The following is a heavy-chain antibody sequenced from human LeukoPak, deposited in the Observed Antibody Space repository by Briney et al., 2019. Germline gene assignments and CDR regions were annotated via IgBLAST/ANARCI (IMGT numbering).Heavy chain of an antibody. D-gene: IGHD2-2*01. CDR2: CGSGGTT. CDR1: GFSFTTYA. CDR3: VKARGHPMPSYFFDQ. V-gene: IGHV3-23*01. J-gene: IGHJ4*02. Sequence: GGSLRLSCAASGFSFTTYAMGWVRQVPGKGLEWVSSCGSGGTTYYAASVKGRFTISRDSSKNTVSLQLNTLRAEDSAVYYCVKARGHPMPSYFFDQWGQGSLVTVSS.